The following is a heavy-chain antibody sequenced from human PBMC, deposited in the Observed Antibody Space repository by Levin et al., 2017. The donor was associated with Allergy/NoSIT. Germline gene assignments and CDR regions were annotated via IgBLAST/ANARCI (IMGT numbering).Heavy chain of an antibody. J-gene: IGHJ4*02. V-gene: IGHV1-69*04. CDR2: IIPILGIA. CDR3: ARVHYPYTWIQLWLENNYFDY. CDR1: GGTFSSYA. Sequence: GASVKVSCKASGGTFSSYAISWVRQAPGQGLEWMGRIIPILGIANYAQKFQGRVTITADKSTSTAYMELSSLRSEDTAVYYCARVHYPYTWIQLWLENNYFDYWGQGTLVTVSS. D-gene: IGHD5-18*01.